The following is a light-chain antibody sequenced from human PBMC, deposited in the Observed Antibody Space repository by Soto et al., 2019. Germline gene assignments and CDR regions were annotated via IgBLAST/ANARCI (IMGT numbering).Light chain of an antibody. Sequence: DIQMTQSPSTLSASVGDRVTITCRASQSIISGLAWYQPKPGKAPKLLLYKASSLESGVPSRLSGSGSGTEFAIAISSLQPDEFATYYCLQYSRYPYTFGRGTKLEIK. CDR1: QSIISG. J-gene: IGKJ2*01. CDR3: LQYSRYPYT. V-gene: IGKV1-5*03. CDR2: KAS.